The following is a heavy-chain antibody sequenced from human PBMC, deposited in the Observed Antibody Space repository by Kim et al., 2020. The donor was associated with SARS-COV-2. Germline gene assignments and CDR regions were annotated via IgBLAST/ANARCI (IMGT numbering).Heavy chain of an antibody. D-gene: IGHD3-10*01. CDR3: ARGSGGELIPLIYYYYYMDV. V-gene: IGHV4-34*01. Sequence: RVTISVDTSKNQFSLKLSSVTAADTAVYYCARGSGGELIPLIYYYYYMDVWGKGTTVTVSS. J-gene: IGHJ6*03.